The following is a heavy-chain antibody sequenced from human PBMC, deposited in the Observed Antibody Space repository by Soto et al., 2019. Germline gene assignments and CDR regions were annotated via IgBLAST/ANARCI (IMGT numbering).Heavy chain of an antibody. D-gene: IGHD2-2*01. V-gene: IGHV1-3*01. CDR3: ARSRSCSTSCYNWFDP. Sequence: ASVKVSCKASGGTFSSYTISWVRQAPGQGLEWMGRINASNGNTKYSQKFQGRVTITRDTSTSTAYMELSSLRSEDTAVYYCARSRSCSTSCYNWFDPWGQGTLVTVSS. CDR1: GGTFSSYT. J-gene: IGHJ5*02. CDR2: INASNGNT.